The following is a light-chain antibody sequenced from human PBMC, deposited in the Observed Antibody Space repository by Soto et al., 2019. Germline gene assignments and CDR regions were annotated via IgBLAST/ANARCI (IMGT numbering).Light chain of an antibody. J-gene: IGLJ1*01. Sequence: QSALTQPPSVSGAPGQRVTISCTGSSSNIGAGYDVHWYQQLPGTAPKLLIYGNSNRPSGGPDRFSGSKSGTSASLAITGLQAEDEADYYCQSYDSSLSGWEVFGTGTKVTVL. CDR2: GNS. CDR3: QSYDSSLSGWEV. V-gene: IGLV1-40*01. CDR1: SSNIGAGYD.